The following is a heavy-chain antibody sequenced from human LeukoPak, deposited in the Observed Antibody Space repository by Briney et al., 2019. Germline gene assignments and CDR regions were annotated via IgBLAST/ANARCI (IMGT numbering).Heavy chain of an antibody. V-gene: IGHV3-23*01. J-gene: IGHJ5*02. CDR2: ISGSGGST. CDR3: AKAHYGSGSSP. CDR1: GLTFSSYA. D-gene: IGHD3-10*01. Sequence: GGSLRLSCAASGLTFSSYAMSWVRQAPGKGLEWVSAISGSGGSTYYADSVKGRFTISRDNSKNTLYLQMNSLRAEDTAVYYCAKAHYGSGSSPWGQGTLVTVSS.